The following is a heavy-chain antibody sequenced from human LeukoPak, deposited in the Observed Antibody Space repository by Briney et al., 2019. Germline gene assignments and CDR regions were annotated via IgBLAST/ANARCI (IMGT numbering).Heavy chain of an antibody. CDR1: GGSFSGYY. V-gene: IGHV4-34*01. CDR2: INHSGST. Sequence: SETLSLTCAVYGGSFSGYYWSWIRQPPRKGLEWIGEINHSGSTNYNPSLKSRVTISVDTSKNQFSLKLSSVTAADTAVYYCARRVPNLIDYWGQGSLVTVSS. J-gene: IGHJ4*02. D-gene: IGHD1-1*01. CDR3: ARRVPNLIDY.